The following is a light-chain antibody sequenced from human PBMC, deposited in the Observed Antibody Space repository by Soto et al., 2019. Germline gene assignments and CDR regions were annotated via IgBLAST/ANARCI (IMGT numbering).Light chain of an antibody. V-gene: IGLV2-14*01. CDR1: SSDVGAYKY. J-gene: IGLJ1*01. Sequence: QSALTQPASVSGSPGQSIAISCTGTSSDVGAYKYVSWYQQHPAKAPKLMIYDVSSRPSGVSNRFSGSKSGNTASLTISGLRAEDEADYYCYSYTSSSTYVFGTGTKVTVL. CDR2: DVS. CDR3: YSYTSSSTYV.